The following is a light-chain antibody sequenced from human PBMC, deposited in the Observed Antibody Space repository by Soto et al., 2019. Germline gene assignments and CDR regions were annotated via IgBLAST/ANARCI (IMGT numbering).Light chain of an antibody. V-gene: IGKV3-15*01. CDR1: QSVSSD. CDR2: GAS. J-gene: IGKJ5*01. CDR3: QQYNNWPIT. Sequence: EVVMTQSPATLSVSPGERATLSCRASQSVSSDLAWYHQKPGQAPRLLIYGASTRATGIPDRFSGSGSGTEFTLTISSLQSEDFAVYFCQQYNNWPITFAQGTRLEIK.